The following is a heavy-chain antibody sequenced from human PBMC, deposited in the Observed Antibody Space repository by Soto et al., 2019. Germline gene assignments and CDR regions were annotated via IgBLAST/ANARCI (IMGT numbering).Heavy chain of an antibody. J-gene: IGHJ4*02. CDR2: IYYSGST. CDR3: ARAEDYYDSSGYYDY. CDR1: GGSISSGDYY. D-gene: IGHD3-22*01. Sequence: QVQLQESGPGLVKPSQTLSLTCTVSGGSISSGDYYWSWIRQPPGKGLEWYGYIYYSGSTYYNPSLKRRVTISVDTSKNQSSLKLSSVTAADTAVYYCARAEDYYDSSGYYDYWGQGTLVTVSS. V-gene: IGHV4-30-4*01.